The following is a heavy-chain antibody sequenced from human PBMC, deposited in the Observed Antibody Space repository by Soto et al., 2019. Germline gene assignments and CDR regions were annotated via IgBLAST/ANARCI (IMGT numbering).Heavy chain of an antibody. Sequence: EVQLLESGGGLVQPGGSLRLSCAASGFTFSSYAMSWVRQAPGKGLEWVSAISGSGGSTYYADSVKGRFTISRDNSKHTLYPEMNSLRAEDTAVYYCAAGGIQLSTKDYWGQGTLVTVSS. V-gene: IGHV3-23*01. CDR3: AAGGIQLSTKDY. CDR2: ISGSGGST. CDR1: GFTFSSYA. D-gene: IGHD5-18*01. J-gene: IGHJ4*02.